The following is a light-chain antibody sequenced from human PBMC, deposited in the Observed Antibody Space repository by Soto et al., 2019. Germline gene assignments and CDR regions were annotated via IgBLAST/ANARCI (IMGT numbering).Light chain of an antibody. CDR2: EVN. CDR3: ISYTLNSIPYV. J-gene: IGLJ1*01. Sequence: QSALTQPASVSGSPGQSITISCTGTSSDVGGYNYVSWYQHHPGKAPKVMIYEVNNRPSGVSNRFSGSKSGNTASLTISGLQAEDEADYYCISYTLNSIPYVFGTGTKVTVL. CDR1: SSDVGGYNY. V-gene: IGLV2-14*01.